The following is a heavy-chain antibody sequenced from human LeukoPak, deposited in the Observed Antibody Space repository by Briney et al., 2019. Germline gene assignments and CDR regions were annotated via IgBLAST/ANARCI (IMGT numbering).Heavy chain of an antibody. Sequence: TGGSLRLSCAASGFAFSSYTMTWVRLAPAPGKGLEWVSTITTSGATYYADSVKGRFTISRDNSKNTLYLQMNCLRAEDTAVYYCVTEPPPYGDYPRFDYWGLGTLVTVSS. V-gene: IGHV3-23*01. CDR1: GFAFSSYT. CDR3: VTEPPPYGDYPRFDY. CDR2: ITTSGAT. J-gene: IGHJ4*02. D-gene: IGHD4-17*01.